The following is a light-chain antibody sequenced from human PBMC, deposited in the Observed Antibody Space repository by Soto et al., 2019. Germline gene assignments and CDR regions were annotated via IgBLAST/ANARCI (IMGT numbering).Light chain of an antibody. CDR1: QGISSY. CDR3: QQSYGTAT. CDR2: AAS. J-gene: IGKJ2*01. Sequence: DIQMTQSPSSLSASVGDRVTITCRSSQGISSYLHWYQQKPGQVPKLLIYAASSLQSGVPSRFSGRGFGTEFTLTSSSLQPEDFATYYCQQSYGTATFGQGTKLEIK. V-gene: IGKV1-39*01.